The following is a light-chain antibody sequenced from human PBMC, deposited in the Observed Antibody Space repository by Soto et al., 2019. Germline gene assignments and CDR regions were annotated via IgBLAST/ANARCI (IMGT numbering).Light chain of an antibody. CDR3: QQYNNWPPLT. Sequence: EIVMTQSPATLSVSPGETTRLSCRASQSINSDVAWYQQKVGQTPRLLIHGASTRAPGFPARFSGSGSGTDFTLTISSLQSEDFAVYYCQQYNNWPPLTFGGGTKVDIK. V-gene: IGKV3-15*01. J-gene: IGKJ4*01. CDR1: QSINSD. CDR2: GAS.